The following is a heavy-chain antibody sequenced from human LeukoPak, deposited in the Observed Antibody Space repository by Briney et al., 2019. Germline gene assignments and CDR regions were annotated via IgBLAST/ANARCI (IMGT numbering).Heavy chain of an antibody. J-gene: IGHJ3*02. D-gene: IGHD3-10*01. CDR3: ARTAAYYYASYAFDI. Sequence: PSETLSLTCTVSGGSISSSSYYWSWIRQPPGKGLEWIGYIYYSGSTNYNPSLKSRVTISVDTSKNQFSLKLSSVTAADTAVYYCARTAAYYYASYAFDIWGQGTMVTVSS. CDR1: GGSISSSSYY. V-gene: IGHV4-61*05. CDR2: IYYSGST.